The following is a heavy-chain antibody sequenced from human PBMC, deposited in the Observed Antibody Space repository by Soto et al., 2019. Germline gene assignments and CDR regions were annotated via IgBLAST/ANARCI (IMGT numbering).Heavy chain of an antibody. CDR1: CFTFSNSW. J-gene: IGHJ6*02. V-gene: IGHV3-15*01. CDR2: IKSPTAGGTT. Sequence: GWSLRLSCAASCFTFSNSWRRAVRQAPGQGLEWISSIKSPTAGGTTDYDAPVKGRLPISRADSKNKLYLQMNSLKTEYTAVYYCTTDRLRSADISGYYYAYYYGMDVWGQGTTVTVSS. D-gene: IGHD3-22*01. CDR3: TTDRLRSADISGYYYAYYYGMDV.